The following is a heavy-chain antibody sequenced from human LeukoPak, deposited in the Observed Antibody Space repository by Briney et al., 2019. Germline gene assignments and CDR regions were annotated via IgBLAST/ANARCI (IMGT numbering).Heavy chain of an antibody. D-gene: IGHD5-12*01. V-gene: IGHV3-74*01. CDR3: ARDSGHDYYFDY. CDR2: ISTDGSST. Sequence: GGSLRLSCAASGFSFSSYWMHWVRQAPGKGLLWVSRISTDGSSTSYADSVKGRFTVSRDNAKNTLYLQMNSLRAEDTAVYYCARDSGHDYYFDYWGQGILVTVSS. J-gene: IGHJ4*02. CDR1: GFSFSSYW.